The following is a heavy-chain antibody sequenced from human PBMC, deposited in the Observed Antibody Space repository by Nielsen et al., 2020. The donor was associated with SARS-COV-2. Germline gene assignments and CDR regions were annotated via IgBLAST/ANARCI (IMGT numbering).Heavy chain of an antibody. CDR2: INPSGGST. CDR3: AGRQIRPPTKQGGVVVPAMDDY. CDR1: GYTFTSYY. J-gene: IGHJ4*02. V-gene: IGHV1-46*01. D-gene: IGHD2-2*01. Sequence: ASVKVSCKASGYTFTSYYMHWVRQAPGQGLEWMGIINPSGGSTSYAQKFQGRVTMTRDTSTSTVYMELSSLRSEDTAVYYCAGRQIRPPTKQGGVVVPAMDDYWGQGTLVTVSS.